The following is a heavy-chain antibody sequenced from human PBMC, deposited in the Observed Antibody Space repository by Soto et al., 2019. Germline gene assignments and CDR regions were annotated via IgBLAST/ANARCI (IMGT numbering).Heavy chain of an antibody. V-gene: IGHV4-31*03. CDR3: ATMHYYGDYAPFDN. J-gene: IGHJ4*02. CDR1: GGSIRSGGYY. Sequence: QVKLQESGPGLVKPSQTLSLSCTVSGGSIRSGGYYWSWIRQHPGKGLEWIGYIYYSGGTDYNPSLKSRVTMSLDTSKNQFSLRLTAVTAADTAGYFCATMHYYGDYAPFDNWGQGTLVTVAT. D-gene: IGHD4-17*01. CDR2: IYYSGGT.